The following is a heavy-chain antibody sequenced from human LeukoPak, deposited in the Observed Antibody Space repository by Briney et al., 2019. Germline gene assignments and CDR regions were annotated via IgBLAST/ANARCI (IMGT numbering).Heavy chain of an antibody. J-gene: IGHJ4*02. CDR2: ISAYNGNT. Sequence: ASVKVSCKASGYTFTSYGISWVRQAPGQGLEWMGWISAYNGNTNYAQKLQGRVTMTTDTSTSTVYMELRSLRSDDTAVYYCAGDLEPVGATHFDYWGQGTLVTVSS. D-gene: IGHD1-26*01. CDR3: AGDLEPVGATHFDY. CDR1: GYTFTSYG. V-gene: IGHV1-18*01.